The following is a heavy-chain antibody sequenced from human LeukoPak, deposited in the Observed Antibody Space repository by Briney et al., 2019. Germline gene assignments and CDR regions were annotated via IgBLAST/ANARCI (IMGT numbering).Heavy chain of an antibody. V-gene: IGHV4-59*12. CDR2: IYYSGST. D-gene: IGHD4-17*01. J-gene: IGHJ3*02. CDR1: GGSISSYY. Sequence: PLETLSLTCTVSGGSISSYYWSWIRQPPGKGLEWIGYIYYSGSTYYNPSLKSRVTISVDTSKNQFSLKLSSVTAADTAVYYCARVYGDSDAFDIWGQGTMVTVSS. CDR3: ARVYGDSDAFDI.